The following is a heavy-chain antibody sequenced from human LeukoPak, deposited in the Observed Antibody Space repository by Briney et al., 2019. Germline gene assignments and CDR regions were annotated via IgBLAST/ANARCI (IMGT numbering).Heavy chain of an antibody. V-gene: IGHV1/OR15-3*02. D-gene: IGHD3-22*01. J-gene: IGHJ2*01. CDR2: INPTNEET. CDR3: ARDHRTESDGYYFVNELWYFDL. CDR1: GYTFTGYY. Sequence: EASVKVSCKASGYTFTGYYMHWVRQAPGQGLEWMGWINPTNEETKYSEKFQGRVTISRDTGASTVYMELSSVRSEDTAVYYCARDHRTESDGYYFVNELWYFDLWGRGTLVTVSS.